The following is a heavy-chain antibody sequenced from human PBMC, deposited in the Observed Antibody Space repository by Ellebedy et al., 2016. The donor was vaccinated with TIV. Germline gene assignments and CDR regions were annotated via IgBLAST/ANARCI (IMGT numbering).Heavy chain of an antibody. J-gene: IGHJ4*02. V-gene: IGHV3-23*01. Sequence: GESLKISCAASGFTFRSYAMSWVRQAPGKGLEWVSAISGSGGSTYYADSVKGRFTISRDNSKNTLYLQMNSLRAEDTAVYYCAKDRGYCSSTSCYPGYSGYRPIYYFDYWGQGTLVTVSS. D-gene: IGHD2-2*01. CDR3: AKDRGYCSSTSCYPGYSGYRPIYYFDY. CDR1: GFTFRSYA. CDR2: ISGSGGST.